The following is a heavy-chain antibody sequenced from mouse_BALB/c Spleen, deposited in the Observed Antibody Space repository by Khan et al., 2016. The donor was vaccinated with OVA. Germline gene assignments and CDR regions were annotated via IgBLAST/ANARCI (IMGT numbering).Heavy chain of an antibody. CDR2: IYPYNDDT. V-gene: IGHV1S136*01. J-gene: IGHJ4*01. CDR3: ARSTTDYYTMGY. D-gene: IGHD1-1*01. Sequence: VQLQQSGPELVKPGASVKMSCKASGYTFTDYVIHWVKQKPGQGLEWIGYIYPYNDDTESTERFNGKATLTLDTSSNTASMDLSSLTSADSAVYYCARSTTDYYTMGYWGQGTSVTVSS. CDR1: GYTFTDYV.